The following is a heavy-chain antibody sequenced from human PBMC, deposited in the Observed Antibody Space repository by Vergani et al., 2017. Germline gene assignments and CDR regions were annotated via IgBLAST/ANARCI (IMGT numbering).Heavy chain of an antibody. V-gene: IGHV4-30-4*08. D-gene: IGHD3-3*01. CDR3: ARASGGGITIFGVVPCQVDV. J-gene: IGHJ6*04. CDR2: IYYSGST. Sequence: QVQLQESGPGLVKPSQTLSLTCTVSGGSISSGDYYWSWIRQPPGQGLEWIGYIYYSGSTYYNPSLKSRVTISVDTSKNQFSLKLSSLTAADTAVYYGARASGGGITIFGVVPCQVDVWGKGTTVTVSS. CDR1: GGSISSGDYY.